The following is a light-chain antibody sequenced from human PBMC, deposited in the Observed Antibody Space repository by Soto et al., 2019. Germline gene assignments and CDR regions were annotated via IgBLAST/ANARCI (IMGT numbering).Light chain of an antibody. CDR1: SSNIGSNT. CDR2: STD. CDR3: AAWDDSLHGWV. V-gene: IGLV1-44*01. J-gene: IGLJ3*02. Sequence: QAVVTQPPSASGTPGQRVTISCSGSSSNIGSNTVNWYQQVPGTAPKLLIYSTDQRPSGVPDRFSGSRSGTSASLAISGLHSEDEADYYCAAWDDSLHGWVFGGGTKLTVL.